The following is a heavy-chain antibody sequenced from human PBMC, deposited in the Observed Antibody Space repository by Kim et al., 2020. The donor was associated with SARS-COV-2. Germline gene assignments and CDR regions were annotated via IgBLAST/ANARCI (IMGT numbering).Heavy chain of an antibody. CDR3: FRYGRDYVAVH. CDR2: TTRNGDGY. J-gene: IGHJ4*02. CDR1: GFIFSNYA. Sequence: GGSLRLSCSASGFIFSNYAINWVRRAPGKGLEYVSATTRNGDGYFYLASVAGRFTVSRNNSKKTLYLQMTNLRPEDKSVYYCFRYGRDYVAVHWGQGTLVTVSS. D-gene: IGHD3-10*02. V-gene: IGHV3-64*02.